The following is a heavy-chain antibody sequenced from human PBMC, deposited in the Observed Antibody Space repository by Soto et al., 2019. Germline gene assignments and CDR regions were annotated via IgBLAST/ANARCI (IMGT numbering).Heavy chain of an antibody. CDR2: ISYDGSNK. CDR1: GFTFRSYS. CDR3: ARAYRDDYYGMDV. V-gene: IGHV3-30*01. Sequence: VQLVESGGGVVQPGRSLRLSCAVSGFTFRSYSMHWVRQAPGKGPEWVAVISYDGSNKYFADSVKGRFTISRDNSKNYRYVQMNCLRTEDTAVYYCARAYRDDYYGMDVWGQGTTVTVSS. J-gene: IGHJ6*02. D-gene: IGHD4-4*01.